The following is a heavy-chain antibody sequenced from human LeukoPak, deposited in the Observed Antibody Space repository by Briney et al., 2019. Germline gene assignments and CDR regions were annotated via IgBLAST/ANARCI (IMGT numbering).Heavy chain of an antibody. CDR2: SNHSGST. J-gene: IGHJ6*02. CDR1: GGSFSGYY. Sequence: SETLSLTCAVYGGSFSGYYWSWIRQPPGKGLEWIGESNHSGSTNYNPSRKSRVTITVDTSKNQFSLKLSSVTAADTAVYYCASQAYCSGGSCSSDRNHYYYGMDVWGQGTTVTVSS. V-gene: IGHV4-34*01. CDR3: ASQAYCSGGSCSSDRNHYYYGMDV. D-gene: IGHD2-15*01.